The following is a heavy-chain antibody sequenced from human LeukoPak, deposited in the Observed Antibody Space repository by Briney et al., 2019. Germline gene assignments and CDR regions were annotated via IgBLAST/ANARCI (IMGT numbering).Heavy chain of an antibody. Sequence: SETLSLTXAVSGYSISSGYYWGWIREPPGKGLEWIGSIYHSGSTYYNPSLKSRVTISVDTSKNQFSLKLSSVTAADTAVYYCASTNGYSYGSLYDYWGQGTLVTVSS. CDR1: GYSISSGYY. CDR3: ASTNGYSYGSLYDY. J-gene: IGHJ4*02. V-gene: IGHV4-38-2*01. D-gene: IGHD5-18*01. CDR2: IYHSGST.